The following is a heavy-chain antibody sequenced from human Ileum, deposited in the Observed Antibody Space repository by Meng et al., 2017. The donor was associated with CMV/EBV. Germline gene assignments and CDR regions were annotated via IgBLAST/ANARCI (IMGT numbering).Heavy chain of an antibody. J-gene: IGHJ2*01. CDR3: ARARGLGLKYFDL. D-gene: IGHD3-10*01. CDR2: VYHTGNP. V-gene: IGHV4-39*07. CDR1: GGSMSSSSDY. Sequence: SETLSLTCIVSGGSMSSSSDYWAWIRQPPGKGLEWIGSVYHTGNPYYNPSLKSRITILIDTSKNQLSLKMNSVTAADTAEYYCARARGLGLKYFDLWGRGTLVTVSS.